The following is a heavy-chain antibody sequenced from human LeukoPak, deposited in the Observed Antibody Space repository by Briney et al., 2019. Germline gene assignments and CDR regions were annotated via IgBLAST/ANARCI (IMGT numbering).Heavy chain of an antibody. CDR3: ARGAPGSYCSGGSCPYFDY. D-gene: IGHD2-15*01. V-gene: IGHV1-8*01. Sequence: ASVKVSCKASGYTFTSYDINWVRQATGQGLEWMGWVNPNSGHTGYAQTFQGRVTMTRNTSITAAYMELSSLTSEDTAVYYCARGAPGSYCSGGSCPYFDYWGQGTLVSVSS. CDR1: GYTFTSYD. J-gene: IGHJ4*02. CDR2: VNPNSGHT.